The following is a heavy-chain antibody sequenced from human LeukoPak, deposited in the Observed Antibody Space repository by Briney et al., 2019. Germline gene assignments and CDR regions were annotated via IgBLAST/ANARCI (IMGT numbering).Heavy chain of an antibody. Sequence: PSETLSLTCAVYSGSFSSYYWSWIRQPPGKGLEWIGYIYYSGSTNYNPSLKSRVTISVDTSKNQFSLKLSSVTAADTAVYYCARVSGLWFGELSIDCWGQGTLVTVSS. CDR3: ARVSGLWFGELSIDC. V-gene: IGHV4-59*01. CDR2: IYYSGST. D-gene: IGHD3-10*01. J-gene: IGHJ4*02. CDR1: SGSFSSYY.